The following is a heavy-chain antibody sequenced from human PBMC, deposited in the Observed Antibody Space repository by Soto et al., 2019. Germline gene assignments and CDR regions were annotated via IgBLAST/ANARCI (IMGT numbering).Heavy chain of an antibody. J-gene: IGHJ4*02. CDR2: TGLNGRTT. Sequence: EVQLLESGGGLVQPGGSLRLSCAASGFTFSMSAMTWVRLAPGKGLEWVSTTGLNGRTTYYADSVKGRFTVSRDNSKNTLDLHMSSLRAEDTAVYYCATVHSTSRSFDYWGQGTLVTVSS. V-gene: IGHV3-23*01. D-gene: IGHD6-6*01. CDR1: GFTFSMSA. CDR3: ATVHSTSRSFDY.